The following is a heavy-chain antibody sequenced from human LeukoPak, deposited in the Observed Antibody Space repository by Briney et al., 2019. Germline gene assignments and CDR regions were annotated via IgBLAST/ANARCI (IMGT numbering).Heavy chain of an antibody. CDR3: ARNLWFGESSNAFDM. Sequence: ASVKVSCKASGYSFTGHYMHWVRQAPGQGLEWMGWINPKSGDTNYAQKFQGRVTMTRDTSISAAYMDMSSLRSDDTAVYYCARNLWFGESSNAFDMWGQGTMVTVSS. J-gene: IGHJ3*02. CDR1: GYSFTGHY. CDR2: INPKSGDT. D-gene: IGHD3-10*01. V-gene: IGHV1-2*02.